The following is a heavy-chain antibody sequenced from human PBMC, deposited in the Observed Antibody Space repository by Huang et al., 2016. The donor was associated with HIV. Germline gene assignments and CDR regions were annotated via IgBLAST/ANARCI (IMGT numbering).Heavy chain of an antibody. V-gene: IGHV3-7*01. Sequence: EVQLVESGGGLVQPGGSLRLSCAASGFTFLNYWMSWGRQAPGKGLEWVANIKQDGSDTYYGDSVKGRFTISRDNAKNSLYLQMNSLRAEDTAVYYCASQPGPWGQGTLVTVSS. CDR3: ASQPGP. CDR1: GFTFLNYW. CDR2: IKQDGSDT. J-gene: IGHJ5*02.